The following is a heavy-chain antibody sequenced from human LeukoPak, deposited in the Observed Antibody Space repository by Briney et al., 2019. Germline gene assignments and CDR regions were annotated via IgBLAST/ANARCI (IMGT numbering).Heavy chain of an antibody. Sequence: PGGSLRLSCAASGFTFSSYAMHWVRQAPGKGLEYVSAISSNGGSTYCANSVKGRFTISRDNSKNTLYLQMGSLRAEDMAVYYCARVRQWLYFDYWGQGTLVTVSS. D-gene: IGHD6-19*01. CDR1: GFTFSSYA. CDR2: ISSNGGST. V-gene: IGHV3-64*01. CDR3: ARVRQWLYFDY. J-gene: IGHJ4*02.